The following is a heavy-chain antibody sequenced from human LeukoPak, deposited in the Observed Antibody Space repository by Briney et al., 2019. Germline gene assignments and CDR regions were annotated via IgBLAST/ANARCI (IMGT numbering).Heavy chain of an antibody. J-gene: IGHJ4*02. V-gene: IGHV1-18*04. D-gene: IGHD3-22*01. CDR3: ARSPITYYYDSSGDY. CDR2: ISAYNGNT. Sequence: ASVKVSCKASGYTFTGYYVHWVRQAPGQGLEWMGWISAYNGNTNYAQKLQGRVTMTTDTSTSTAYMELRSLRSDDTAVYYCARSPITYYYDSSGDYWGQGTLVTVSS. CDR1: GYTFTGYY.